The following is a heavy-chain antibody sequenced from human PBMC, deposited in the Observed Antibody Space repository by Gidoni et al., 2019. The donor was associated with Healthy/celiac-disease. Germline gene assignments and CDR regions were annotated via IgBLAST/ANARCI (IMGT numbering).Heavy chain of an antibody. D-gene: IGHD4-4*01. CDR3: AKDPFYSKGWFDP. J-gene: IGHJ5*02. CDR1: GCTFSSYA. CDR2: ISGSGGST. Sequence: EVQLLESGGGLVQPGGSLRLSCAASGCTFSSYAMSWVRQAPGKGREWVSAISGSGGSTYYADSVKGRFTISRDNSKNTLYLQMNSLRAEDTAVYYCAKDPFYSKGWFDPWGQGTLVTVSS. V-gene: IGHV3-23*01.